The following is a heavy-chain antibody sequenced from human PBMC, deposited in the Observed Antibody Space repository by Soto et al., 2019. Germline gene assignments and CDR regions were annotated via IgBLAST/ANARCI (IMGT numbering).Heavy chain of an antibody. Sequence: QVQLVQSGAEVKKPGSSVNVSCKASGGTFNTFAISWVRQAPGQGLEYLGGIVPILGPAFYAQRFQGRVTITADKSTNTAYGELTSLSSEDTAVYYGARAAKRYFDSWGQGTQVTVSS. J-gene: IGHJ4*02. CDR3: ARAAKRYFDS. V-gene: IGHV1-69*06. CDR1: GGTFNTFA. CDR2: IVPILGPA.